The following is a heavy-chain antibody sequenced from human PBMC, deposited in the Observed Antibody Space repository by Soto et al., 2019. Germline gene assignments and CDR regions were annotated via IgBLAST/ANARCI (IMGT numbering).Heavy chain of an antibody. Sequence: ASETLSLTCTVSGGSISSSSYYWGWIRQPPGKGLEWIGSIYYSGSTYYNPSLKSRVTISVDTSKNQFSLKLSSVTAADTAVYYCARQDRYNWNFYLFWGQGTLVTVSS. CDR1: GGSISSSSYY. D-gene: IGHD1-7*01. V-gene: IGHV4-39*01. CDR2: IYYSGST. CDR3: ARQDRYNWNFYLF. J-gene: IGHJ4*02.